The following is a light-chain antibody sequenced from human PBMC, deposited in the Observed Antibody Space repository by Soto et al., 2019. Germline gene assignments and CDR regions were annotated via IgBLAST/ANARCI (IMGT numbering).Light chain of an antibody. V-gene: IGLV2-14*03. CDR3: SSYTSSSTLV. CDR2: EVS. J-gene: IGLJ2*01. CDR1: SSDVGGYNF. Sequence: QSALTQPASVFGSPGQSITISCTGTSSDVGGYNFVSWYQQHPGKAPKLMIYEVSSRPSGVSNRFSGSKSGNTASLIISGLQAEDEADYYCSSYTSSSTLVFGGGTKLTVL.